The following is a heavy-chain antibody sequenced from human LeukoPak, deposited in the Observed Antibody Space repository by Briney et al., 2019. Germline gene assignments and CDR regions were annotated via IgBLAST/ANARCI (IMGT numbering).Heavy chain of an antibody. CDR2: IYSSGST. CDR1: GGSINNYY. J-gene: IGHJ4*02. D-gene: IGHD5-24*01. V-gene: IGHV4-59*08. CDR3: ARLDGKVEMAIDY. Sequence: SETLSLTCTVSGGSINNYYWSWIRQPPGKGLEWIGYIYSSGSTNYNPSLKSRVIISVDTSKNQFSLKLSSVTAADTAVYYCARLDGKVEMAIDYWGQGTLVTVSS.